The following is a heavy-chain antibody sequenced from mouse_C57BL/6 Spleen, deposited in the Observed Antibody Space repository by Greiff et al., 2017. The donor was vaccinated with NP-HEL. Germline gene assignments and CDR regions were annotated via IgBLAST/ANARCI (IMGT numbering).Heavy chain of an antibody. V-gene: IGHV7-3*01. Sequence: DVKLVESGGGLVQPGGSLSLSCAASGFTFTDYYMSWVRQPPGKALEWLGFIRNKANDYTTEYSASVKGRFTISSVNSQTILYLQKNALRTKDSSEYDWSRYDCDEGFDYWGQGTTLTVSS. CDR1: GFTFTDYY. CDR3: SRYDCDEGFDY. J-gene: IGHJ2*01. CDR2: IRNKANDYTT.